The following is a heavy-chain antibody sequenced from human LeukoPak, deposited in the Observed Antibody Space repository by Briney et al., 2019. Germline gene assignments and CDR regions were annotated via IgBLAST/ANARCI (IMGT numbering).Heavy chain of an antibody. V-gene: IGHV4-39*01. J-gene: IGHJ4*02. CDR1: GGSISSSSYY. CDR2: IYYSGST. D-gene: IGHD3-10*01. Sequence: SETLSLTCTVSGGSISSSSYYWGWIRQPPGKGLEWIGSIYYSGSTYYNPSLKSRVTISVDTSKNQFSLKLSSVTAADTAVYYCASPFGELPTRIDYWGQGTLVTVSS. CDR3: ASPFGELPTRIDY.